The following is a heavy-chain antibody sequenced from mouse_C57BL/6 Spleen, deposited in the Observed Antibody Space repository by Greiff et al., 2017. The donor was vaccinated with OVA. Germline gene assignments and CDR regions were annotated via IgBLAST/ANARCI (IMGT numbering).Heavy chain of an antibody. D-gene: IGHD2-4*01. V-gene: IGHV1-50*01. CDR2: IDPSDSYT. J-gene: IGHJ2*01. Sequence: QVQLQQPGAELVKPGASVKLSCKASGYTFTSYWMQWVKQRPGQGLEWIGEIDPSDSYTNYNQKFKGKATLTVDTSSSTAYMQLSSLTSEDSAVYYCARSGYDYDAHWGQGTTLTVSS. CDR3: ARSGYDYDAH. CDR1: GYTFTSYW.